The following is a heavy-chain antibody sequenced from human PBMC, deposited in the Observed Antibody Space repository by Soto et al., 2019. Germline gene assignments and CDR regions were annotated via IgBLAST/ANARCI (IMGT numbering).Heavy chain of an antibody. Sequence: ASVKVSCKASGYSSTNYYVHWVRQAPGQGLEWVGVINPSGVSPSYAQKFQGRVTMTRDTSTSTVYMELSSLKFEDTAVYYCAPGGTLKHDLWGQGTQVTVSS. CDR1: GYSSTNYY. J-gene: IGHJ5*02. CDR3: APGGTLKHDL. CDR2: INPSGVSP. V-gene: IGHV1-46*01. D-gene: IGHD1-7*01.